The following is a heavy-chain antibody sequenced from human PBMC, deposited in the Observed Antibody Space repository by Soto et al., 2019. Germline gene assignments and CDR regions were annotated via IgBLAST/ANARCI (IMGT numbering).Heavy chain of an antibody. D-gene: IGHD4-4*01. CDR1: GGSISSGGYY. J-gene: IGHJ4*02. CDR3: ARAQMTIVTTFDY. Sequence: PSETLSLTCTVSGGSISSGGYYWSWIRQHPGKGLEWIGYIYYSGSTYYNPSLKSRVTISVDTSKNQFSLKLSSVTAADTAVYYCARAQMTIVTTFDYWGQGTLVTVSS. CDR2: IYYSGST. V-gene: IGHV4-31*03.